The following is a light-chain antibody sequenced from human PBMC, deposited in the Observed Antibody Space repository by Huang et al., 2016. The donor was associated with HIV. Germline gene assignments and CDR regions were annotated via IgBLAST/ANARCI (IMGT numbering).Light chain of an antibody. CDR2: AAS. CDR3: QQYYNWPPRYT. J-gene: IGKJ2*01. CDR1: QSVDSN. V-gene: IGKV3-15*01. Sequence: EIVMTQSPATLSVSPGERATLTCRASQSVDSNLAWYQLKPDEAPRLVIDAASTRATGIPPRFSGRGSGTEFTLTITSLQSEDFAVYCCQQYYNWPPRYTFGQGTKLEIK.